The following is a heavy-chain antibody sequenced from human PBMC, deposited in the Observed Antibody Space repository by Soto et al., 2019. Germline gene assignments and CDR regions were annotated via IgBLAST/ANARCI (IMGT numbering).Heavy chain of an antibody. J-gene: IGHJ4*02. V-gene: IGHV4-39*01. D-gene: IGHD6-13*01. CDR1: GGSISSSSYY. Sequence: QLQLQESGPGLVKPSETLSLTCTVSGGSISSSSYYWGWIRQPPGKGLEWIGSIYYSGSTYYNPSLTGRVTISVDTSKNQFSLKLGSVTAADTAVYYCARRGSSSWYGYWGQGTLVTVSS. CDR3: ARRGSSSWYGY. CDR2: IYYSGST.